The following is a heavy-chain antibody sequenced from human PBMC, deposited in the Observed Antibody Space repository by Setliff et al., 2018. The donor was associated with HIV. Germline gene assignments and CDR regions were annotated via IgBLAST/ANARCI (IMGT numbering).Heavy chain of an antibody. CDR1: GYTFTAYY. D-gene: IGHD3-22*01. Sequence: ASVKVSCKTSGYTFTAYYIHWVRQAPGQGLEWIGWINPYNGDTRFAQSLQGRVTLTTDTSTNTAYMEMRTLRSDDTAVYYCVRGVTRDISGYYRDEYFQHWGQGTPVTVSS. V-gene: IGHV1-18*04. CDR2: INPYNGDT. CDR3: VRGVTRDISGYYRDEYFQH. J-gene: IGHJ1*01.